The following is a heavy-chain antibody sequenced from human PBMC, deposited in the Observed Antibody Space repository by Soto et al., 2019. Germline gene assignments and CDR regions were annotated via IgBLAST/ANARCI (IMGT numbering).Heavy chain of an antibody. CDR1: GYTFTSYG. V-gene: IGHV1-18*04. D-gene: IGHD6-19*01. CDR3: ARDLRGVAGLPGRLDP. Sequence: QVQLVQSGAEVKKPGASVKVSCKASGYTFTSYGISWVRQAPGQGLEWMGWISAYNGNTNYAQKLQGRVTMTTDTSTSTADMELRRLRSDDTAVYYCARDLRGVAGLPGRLDPWGQGTLVTVSS. J-gene: IGHJ5*02. CDR2: ISAYNGNT.